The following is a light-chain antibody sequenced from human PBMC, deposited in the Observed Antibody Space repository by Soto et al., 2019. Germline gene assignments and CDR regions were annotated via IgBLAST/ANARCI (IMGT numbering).Light chain of an antibody. CDR1: NIGSKS. V-gene: IGLV3-21*04. CDR2: YDT. Sequence: SYELTQPPSVSVAPGKTATIPCGGNNIGSKSVHWFQQKPGQAPVLVIYYDTDRPSGIPERFSGSNSVITATLTISRVEAGDEADYYCQVWDNSSDHDVFGTGTKVTVL. CDR3: QVWDNSSDHDV. J-gene: IGLJ1*01.